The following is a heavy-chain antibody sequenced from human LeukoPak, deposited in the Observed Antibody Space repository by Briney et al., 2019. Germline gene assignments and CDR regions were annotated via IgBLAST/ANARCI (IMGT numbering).Heavy chain of an antibody. V-gene: IGHV4-59*08. CDR3: ARHGGSLGYFDY. D-gene: IGHD1-26*01. CDR1: GGSISTYY. CDR2: AYYSGTT. Sequence: SETLSLTCSVSGGSISTYYWSWIRQTPGKGLEWIGYAYYSGTTNYNPSLKGRVTISSDTSKNQLSLNLRSVNVADTAIYYCARHGGSLGYFDYWGQGTLVTVSS. J-gene: IGHJ4*02.